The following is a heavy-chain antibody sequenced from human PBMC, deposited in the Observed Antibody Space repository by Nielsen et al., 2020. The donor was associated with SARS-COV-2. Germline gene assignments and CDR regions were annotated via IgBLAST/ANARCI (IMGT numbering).Heavy chain of an antibody. CDR3: ARETTENYGMDV. V-gene: IGHV5-10-1*01. CDR2: IDPSDSYT. D-gene: IGHD4-17*01. J-gene: IGHJ6*02. Sequence: GESLKISCKGSGYSFTSYWISWVRQMPGKGLEWMGRIDPSDSYTNYSPSFQGHITISADKSISTAYLQWSSLKASDTAMYYCARETTENYGMDVWGQGTTVTVSS. CDR1: GYSFTSYW.